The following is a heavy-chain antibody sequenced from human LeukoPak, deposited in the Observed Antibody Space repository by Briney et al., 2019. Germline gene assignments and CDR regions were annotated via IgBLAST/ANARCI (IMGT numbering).Heavy chain of an antibody. J-gene: IGHJ6*02. D-gene: IGHD5-24*01. CDR3: ARAEMATIPYYYGMDV. V-gene: IGHV1-24*01. CDR2: FDPEDGET. CDR1: GYTLTELS. Sequence: ASVKVSCKVSGYTLTELSMHWVRLAPGKGLEWMGGFDPEDGETIYAQKFQGRVTMTEDTSTDTAYMELSSLRSEDTAVYYCARAEMATIPYYYGMDVWGQGTTVTVSS.